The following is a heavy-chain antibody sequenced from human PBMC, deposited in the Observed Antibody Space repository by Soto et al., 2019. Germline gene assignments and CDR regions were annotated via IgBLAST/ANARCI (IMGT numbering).Heavy chain of an antibody. CDR3: ARASYSSGADYYYGMDV. CDR2: INPNSGGT. D-gene: IGHD6-19*01. Sequence: GASVKVSCKASGYTFTSYYMHWVRQAPGQGLEWMGWINPNSGGTNYAQKFQGWVTMTRDTSISTAYMELSRLRSDDTAVYYCARASYSSGADYYYGMDVWGQGTTVTVSS. CDR1: GYTFTSYY. J-gene: IGHJ6*02. V-gene: IGHV1-2*04.